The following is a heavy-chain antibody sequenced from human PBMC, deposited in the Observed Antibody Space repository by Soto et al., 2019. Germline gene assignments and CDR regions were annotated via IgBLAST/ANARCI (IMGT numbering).Heavy chain of an antibody. D-gene: IGHD3-3*01. CDR2: INAGNSDT. CDR3: ARDLIYDFWSGYYRSTYFDY. V-gene: IGHV1-3*01. CDR1: GYTFTSYA. J-gene: IGHJ4*02. Sequence: GASVKVSCKASGYTFTSYAMHWVRQAPGQRLEWLGWINAGNSDTTYSQKFQGRVTITSDTSASTAYMELTSLTSEDTAVYYCARDLIYDFWSGYYRSTYFDYWGQGTLVTVSS.